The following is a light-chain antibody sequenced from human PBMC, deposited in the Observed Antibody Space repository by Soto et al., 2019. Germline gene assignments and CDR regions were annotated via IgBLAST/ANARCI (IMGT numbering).Light chain of an antibody. CDR1: QSVSSGS. J-gene: IGKJ2*01. CDR2: SAS. CDR3: QHYGSSMYT. V-gene: IGKV3-20*01. Sequence: EIVLTQSPGTLSLSPGERATLSCRASQSVSSGSLAWYQQKRGQALGLLIYSASSRAAGIPDRFSGSGSGTDFTLTISRLEPEDFAVYYCQHYGSSMYTFGQGTKLEIK.